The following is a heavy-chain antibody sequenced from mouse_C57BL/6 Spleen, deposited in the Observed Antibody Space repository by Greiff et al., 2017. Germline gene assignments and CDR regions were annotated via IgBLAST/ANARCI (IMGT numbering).Heavy chain of an antibody. CDR3: ARSGTRDYYARDY. Sequence: QVQLKQSGAELVKPGASVKISCKASGYAFSSYWMNWVKQRPGKGLEWIGQLYPGDGDTNYNGKFKGKATLTADKSSSTAYMQLSSLTSEDSAVYFCARSGTRDYYARDYWGQGTSVTVSS. CDR2: LYPGDGDT. D-gene: IGHD4-1*01. V-gene: IGHV1-80*01. CDR1: GYAFSSYW. J-gene: IGHJ4*01.